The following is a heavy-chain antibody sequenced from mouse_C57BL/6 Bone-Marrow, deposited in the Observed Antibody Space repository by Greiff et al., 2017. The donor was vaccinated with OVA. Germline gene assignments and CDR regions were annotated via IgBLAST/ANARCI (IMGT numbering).Heavy chain of an antibody. CDR2: ISDGGSYT. V-gene: IGHV5-4*03. J-gene: IGHJ2*01. CDR3: ARAEGPYDFFDY. Sequence: DVMLVESGGGLVKPGGSLKLSCAASGFTFSSYAMSWVRQTPEKRLEWVATISDGGSYTYYPDNVKGRFTISRDNTKNNLYLQMSHLKSEDTAMYYCARAEGPYDFFDYWGQGTTLTVSS. D-gene: IGHD2-12*01. CDR1: GFTFSSYA.